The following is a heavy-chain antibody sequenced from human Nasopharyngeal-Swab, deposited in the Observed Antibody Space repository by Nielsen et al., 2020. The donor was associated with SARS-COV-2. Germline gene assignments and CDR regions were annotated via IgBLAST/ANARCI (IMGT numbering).Heavy chain of an antibody. Sequence: SETLSLTCTVSGGSIRNSYWSWIRQPPGKGLEWIGHIYSSGSTYYNPSLKSRVTISVDTSKNQFSLKLSSVTAADTAVYYCAVQLWLRGGFDYWGQGTLVTVSS. CDR1: GGSIRNSY. CDR3: AVQLWLRGGFDY. J-gene: IGHJ4*02. V-gene: IGHV4-4*08. D-gene: IGHD5-18*01. CDR2: IYSSGST.